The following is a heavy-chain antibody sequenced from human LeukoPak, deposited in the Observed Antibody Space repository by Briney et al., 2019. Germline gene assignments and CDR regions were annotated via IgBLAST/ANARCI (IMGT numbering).Heavy chain of an antibody. CDR1: GFTFSSYA. CDR3: ARDSSPGIAVAGTGGS. D-gene: IGHD6-19*01. V-gene: IGHV3-30-3*01. Sequence: GRSLRLSCAASGFTFSSYAMHWVRQAPGKGLEWVALISYDGSNKYYADSVKGRFTISRDNSKNTLYLQMNSLRAEDTAVYYCARDSSPGIAVAGTGGSWGQGTLVTVSS. CDR2: ISYDGSNK. J-gene: IGHJ4*02.